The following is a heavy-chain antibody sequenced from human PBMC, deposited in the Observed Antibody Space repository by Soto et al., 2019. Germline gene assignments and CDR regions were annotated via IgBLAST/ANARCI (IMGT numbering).Heavy chain of an antibody. CDR3: TRDASRDSSARGWFDP. J-gene: IGHJ5*02. V-gene: IGHV3-21*02. CDR1: GFTFRSFT. CDR2: ISSNSAYI. Sequence: EVQLVESGGGLVKPGGSLRLSCAASGFTFRSFTMNWVRQAPGKGLEWVSTISSNSAYIYYTDALRGRFTISRDNAKNSLTLQMNSLRAEDTAVYYCTRDASRDSSARGWFDPWGPGTLVTVSS. D-gene: IGHD6-13*01.